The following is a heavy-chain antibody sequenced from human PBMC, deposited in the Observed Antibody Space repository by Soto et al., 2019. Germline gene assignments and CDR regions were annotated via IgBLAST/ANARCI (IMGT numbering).Heavy chain of an antibody. J-gene: IGHJ6*02. V-gene: IGHV1-24*01. CDR3: ATVIAVAGTYYYYYYGMDV. CDR1: GYTLTELS. Sequence: ASVKVSSEVSGYTLTELSMHWVRQAPGKGLEWMGGFDPEDGETIYAQKFQGRVTMTEDTSTDTAYMELSSLRSEDTAVYYCATVIAVAGTYYYYYYGMDVWGQGTTVTVSS. D-gene: IGHD6-19*01. CDR2: FDPEDGET.